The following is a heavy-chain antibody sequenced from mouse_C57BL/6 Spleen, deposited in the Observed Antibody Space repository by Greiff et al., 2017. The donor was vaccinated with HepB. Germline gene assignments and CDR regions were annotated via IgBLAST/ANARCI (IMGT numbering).Heavy chain of an antibody. CDR2: ICPRSGNT. Sequence: VQLQQSGAELVRPGASVKLSCKASGYTFTSYGISWVKQRTGQGLEWIGEICPRSGNTYYNEKFKGKATLTADKSSSTAYMKLRSLTSEDSSVYICASSGAAEKGYWGQGTTLTVSS. J-gene: IGHJ2*01. D-gene: IGHD6-1*01. CDR3: ASSGAAEKGY. V-gene: IGHV1-81*01. CDR1: GYTFTSYG.